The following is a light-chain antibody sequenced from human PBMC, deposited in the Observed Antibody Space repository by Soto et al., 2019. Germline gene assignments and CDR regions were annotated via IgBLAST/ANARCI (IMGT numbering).Light chain of an antibody. CDR1: SSDIGNYNY. V-gene: IGLV2-11*01. J-gene: IGLJ1*01. CDR2: DVS. Sequence: QSALTQPRSVSGSPGQSVTISCTGTSSDIGNYNYVSWYQQYPGKAPKLIIYDVSKRPSGIPDRFSGSKSGNTASLTISGLQAEDEADYYCSSYTSSSTRVFGTGTKLTVL. CDR3: SSYTSSSTRV.